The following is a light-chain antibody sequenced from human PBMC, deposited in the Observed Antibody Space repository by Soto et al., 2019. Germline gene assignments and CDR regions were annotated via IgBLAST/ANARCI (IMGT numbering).Light chain of an antibody. CDR2: RNS. CDR1: ASTIGRNY. J-gene: IGLJ1*01. V-gene: IGLV1-47*01. Sequence: QSVLTQSPSESGTPGQSVTISCSGSASTIGRNYVYWYQQLPGTAPKLLIYRNSQRPSGVPDRFSGSKSGTSASLAISGLRSEDEADYYCAAWDDNLSGFYVFGDGTKVTVL. CDR3: AAWDDNLSGFYV.